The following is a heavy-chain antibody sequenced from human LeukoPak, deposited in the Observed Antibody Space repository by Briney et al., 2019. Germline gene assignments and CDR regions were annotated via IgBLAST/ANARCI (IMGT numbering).Heavy chain of an antibody. CDR1: GFTVSSNY. Sequence: TGGSLRLSCAASGFTVSSNYMSWVRQAPGKGLEWVSVIYSGGSTYYADSVKGRFTISRDNSKNTLYLQMNSLRAEDTAVYYCARGRGYSYGKFDYWGQGTLVTGSS. CDR2: IYSGGST. D-gene: IGHD5-18*01. CDR3: ARGRGYSYGKFDY. V-gene: IGHV3-66*01. J-gene: IGHJ4*02.